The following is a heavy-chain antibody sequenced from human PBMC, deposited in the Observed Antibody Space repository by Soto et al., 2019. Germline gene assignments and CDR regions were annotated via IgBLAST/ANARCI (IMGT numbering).Heavy chain of an antibody. D-gene: IGHD6-6*01. Sequence: LSLTCAVSGGSISSSNWWSWVRQPPGKGLEWIGEIYHSGSTNYNPSLKSRVTISVDKSKNQFSLKLSSVTAADTAVYYCARVSLARVRKVDQYYYGFDVWGQGTTVTVSS. CDR2: IYHSGST. V-gene: IGHV4-4*02. J-gene: IGHJ6*02. CDR3: ARVSLARVRKVDQYYYGFDV. CDR1: GGSISSSNW.